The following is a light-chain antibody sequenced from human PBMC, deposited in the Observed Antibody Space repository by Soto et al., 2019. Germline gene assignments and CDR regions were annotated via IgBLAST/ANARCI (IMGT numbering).Light chain of an antibody. CDR2: GTS. Sequence: ELVLTQSPGTLSLSLGDRATLSCRASQSVSSNYLAWYQQKPGQPPRLLIYGTSSRATGIPDRFSGSGSGTDFTLSISRLEPEDFAVYYCQQYGNGNSPRYSFGQGTRLEIK. V-gene: IGKV3-20*01. J-gene: IGKJ2*03. CDR1: QSVSSNY. CDR3: QQYGNGNSPRYS.